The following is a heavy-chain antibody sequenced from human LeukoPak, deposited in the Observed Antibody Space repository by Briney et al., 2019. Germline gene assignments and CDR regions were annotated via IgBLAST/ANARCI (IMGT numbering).Heavy chain of an antibody. Sequence: GGSLRLSCAASGFTFSSYAMTWVRQAPGKGLEWLSGIISSGGGSYYADSVKGRFTISRDNSKNTLYLQMNSLRAEDTAVYYCARPKDGAREYFDYWGQGTLVTVSS. V-gene: IGHV3-23*01. CDR1: GFTFSSYA. J-gene: IGHJ4*02. CDR2: IISSGGGS. CDR3: ARPKDGAREYFDY. D-gene: IGHD5-24*01.